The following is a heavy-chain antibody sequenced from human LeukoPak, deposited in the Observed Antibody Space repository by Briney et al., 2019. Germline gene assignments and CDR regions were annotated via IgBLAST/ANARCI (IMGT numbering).Heavy chain of an antibody. V-gene: IGHV4-39*01. CDR2: IYSSGNT. D-gene: IGHD2-15*01. J-gene: IGHJ3*02. CDR1: GASISSSNYY. Sequence: PSETLSLTCAVSGASISSSNYYWGWVRQSPGKGLEWIGNIYSSGNTYYNASLKSRVTMYIDTSKNQFSLKLSSVTAADTAVYYCASQGLVVAATGHGAFDIWGQGTMVTVSS. CDR3: ASQGLVVAATGHGAFDI.